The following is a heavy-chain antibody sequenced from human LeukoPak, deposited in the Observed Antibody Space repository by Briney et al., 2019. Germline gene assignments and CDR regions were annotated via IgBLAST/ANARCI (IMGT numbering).Heavy chain of an antibody. CDR3: ARDKDVYFDY. CDR2: ISSSSSYI. J-gene: IGHJ4*02. Sequence: GGSLRLSCVGTGFTFSTYRMNWVRQAPGKGLEWVSSISSSSSYIYYADSVKGRITISRDDAKNSLYLQMNSLRVEDTAVYYCARDKDVYFDYWGQGTLVTVSS. V-gene: IGHV3-21*01. CDR1: GFTFSTYR.